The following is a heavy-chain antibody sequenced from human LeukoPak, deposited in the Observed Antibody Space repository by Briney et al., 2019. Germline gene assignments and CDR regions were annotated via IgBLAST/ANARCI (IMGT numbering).Heavy chain of an antibody. D-gene: IGHD1-26*01. CDR1: GYTFTTYY. CDR2: INPSSGST. V-gene: IGHV1-46*01. J-gene: IGHJ4*02. Sequence: ASVKVSCKASGYTFTTYYMHWVRQSPGQGLEWMGIINPSSGSTSYAQKFQGRITMTRDTSTSTVYMELSSLRSEDTAVFYCARDDGGSYLRYFDYWGQGTLVTVSS. CDR3: ARDDGGSYLRYFDY.